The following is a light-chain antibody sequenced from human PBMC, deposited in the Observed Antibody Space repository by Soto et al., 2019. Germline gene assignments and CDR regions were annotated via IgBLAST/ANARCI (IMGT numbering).Light chain of an antibody. J-gene: IGKJ5*01. V-gene: IGKV3-20*01. Sequence: EIVLTQSPGTLSLSPGERATLSCRASQSVRSSFLAWYQQKPGQAPRLLIYGASSRATGIPDRFSGSGSGTDFTLTISRLKPEDFAVYYCQQYGSSPITFGQGTRLEIK. CDR1: QSVRSSF. CDR2: GAS. CDR3: QQYGSSPIT.